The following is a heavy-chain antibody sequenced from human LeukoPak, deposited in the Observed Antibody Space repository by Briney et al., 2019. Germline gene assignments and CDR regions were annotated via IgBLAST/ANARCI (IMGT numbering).Heavy chain of an antibody. D-gene: IGHD4-11*01. Sequence: SETLSLTCAVSGESFSGYYWTWIRQPPGKGLEWIGEINHSGSANYNPSLMSRVTISLDTSKNHFSLNLSPVTAADTAVYYCARGQGTVTTHWGQGTLVTVSS. V-gene: IGHV4-34*01. CDR1: GESFSGYY. CDR3: ARGQGTVTTH. CDR2: INHSGSA. J-gene: IGHJ4*02.